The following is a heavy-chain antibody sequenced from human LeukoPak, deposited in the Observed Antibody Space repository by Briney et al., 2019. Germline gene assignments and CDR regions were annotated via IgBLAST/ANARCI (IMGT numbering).Heavy chain of an antibody. CDR1: GFTVSSKY. J-gene: IGHJ3*02. Sequence: QPGGSLRLSCAVSGFTVSSKYMSWVRQAPGKGLEWVAVLYSSGPTYYADSLKGRVTISRDDSKNTLSLQMNGLRVEDTAVYYCAKGGITSGWKGGVFDIWGQRTLVIVSS. CDR2: LYSSGPT. CDR3: AKGGITSGWKGGVFDI. D-gene: IGHD6-19*01. V-gene: IGHV3-66*01.